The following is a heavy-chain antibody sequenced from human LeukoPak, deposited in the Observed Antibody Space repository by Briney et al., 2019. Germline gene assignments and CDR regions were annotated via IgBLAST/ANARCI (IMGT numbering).Heavy chain of an antibody. Sequence: PGGSLRLSCSASGFTFSNYEMNWVRQAPGKGLDWVSYISSSGYTIYYADSVKGRFTISRDNAKNSLYLQMNSLRAEDTAVYYCARDHIAVAGPDAFDIWGQGTLVTVSS. D-gene: IGHD6-19*01. CDR1: GFTFSNYE. V-gene: IGHV3-48*03. J-gene: IGHJ3*02. CDR2: ISSSGYTI. CDR3: ARDHIAVAGPDAFDI.